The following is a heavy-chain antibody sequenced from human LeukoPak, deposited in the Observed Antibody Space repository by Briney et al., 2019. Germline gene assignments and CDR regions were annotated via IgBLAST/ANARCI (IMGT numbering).Heavy chain of an antibody. Sequence: SETLSLTCTVSGGSISSYYWSWIRQPAGKGLERIGRIYTSGSTNYNPSLKSRVTISVDKSKNQFSLKLSSVTAADTAVYYCARGDGKYYYDSSGYYYSTRIEYFQHWGQGTLVTVSS. CDR3: ARGDGKYYYDSSGYYYSTRIEYFQH. J-gene: IGHJ1*01. CDR1: GGSISSYY. V-gene: IGHV4-4*07. D-gene: IGHD3-22*01. CDR2: IYTSGST.